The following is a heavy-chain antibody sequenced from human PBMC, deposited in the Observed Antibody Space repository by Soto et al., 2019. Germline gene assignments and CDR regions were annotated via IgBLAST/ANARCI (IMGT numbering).Heavy chain of an antibody. CDR3: ARSRGYSYGYFFLYDY. J-gene: IGHJ4*02. CDR1: GGSISSYY. D-gene: IGHD5-18*01. Sequence: PSETLSLTCTVSGGSISSYYWSWIRQPPGKGLEWIGYIYYSGSTNYNPSLKSRVTISVDTSKNQFSLKLSSVTAADTAVYYCARSRGYSYGYFFLYDYWSQGTLDIVSS. CDR2: IYYSGST. V-gene: IGHV4-59*01.